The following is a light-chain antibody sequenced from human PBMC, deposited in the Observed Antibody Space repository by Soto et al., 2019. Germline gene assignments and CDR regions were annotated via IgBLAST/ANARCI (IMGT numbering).Light chain of an antibody. Sequence: EIVLTQSPGTLSLSPGERATLTCRASQRVSSSYLAWYQQKPGQAPRLLIYGASSRATGIPGRFSGSGSGTDFTLTISRLEPEDFAVYYCQQYGRSPFTFGSGTKVDIK. CDR3: QQYGRSPFT. V-gene: IGKV3-20*01. CDR1: QRVSSSY. CDR2: GAS. J-gene: IGKJ3*01.